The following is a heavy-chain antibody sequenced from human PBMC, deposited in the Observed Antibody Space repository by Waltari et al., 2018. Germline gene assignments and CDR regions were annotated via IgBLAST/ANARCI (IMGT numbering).Heavy chain of an antibody. D-gene: IGHD5-18*01. CDR3: AACGYSYGWGLSLSAFDI. Sequence: QVQLVQSGAEVKKPGSSVKVSCKASGGTFSSYAISWVRQAPGQGLEWMGGIIPICGTANYAQKFQGRVTITTDESTSTAYMELSSLRSEDTAVYYCAACGYSYGWGLSLSAFDIWGQGTMVTVSS. J-gene: IGHJ3*02. CDR2: IIPICGTA. V-gene: IGHV1-69*05. CDR1: GGTFSSYA.